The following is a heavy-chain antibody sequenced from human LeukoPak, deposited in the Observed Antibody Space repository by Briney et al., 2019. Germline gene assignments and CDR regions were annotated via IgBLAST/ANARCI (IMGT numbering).Heavy chain of an antibody. CDR3: ASDAFDI. Sequence: SQTLSLTCTVSGGSISSGSYYWSWIRQPAGKGLEWIGRIYTSGSTNYNPSLKSRVTISIDTSKNQFSLKLNSVTAADTALYYCASDAFDIWGQGTMVTVSS. V-gene: IGHV4-61*02. CDR1: GGSISSGSYY. J-gene: IGHJ3*02. CDR2: IYTSGST.